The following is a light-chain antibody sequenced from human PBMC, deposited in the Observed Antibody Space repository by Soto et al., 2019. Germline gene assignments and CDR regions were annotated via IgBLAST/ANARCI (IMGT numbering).Light chain of an antibody. CDR3: HQYGSLYT. V-gene: IGKV3-20*01. CDR1: QSVSSSY. Sequence: EIVLTQSPGTLSLSPGERATLSCRASQSVSSSYLALYQQKPGQAPRLLIYGASSRATGIPDRFSGSGSGTDFTLTISRLESEVFAVYYCHQYGSLYTFGQGTKLEIK. CDR2: GAS. J-gene: IGKJ2*01.